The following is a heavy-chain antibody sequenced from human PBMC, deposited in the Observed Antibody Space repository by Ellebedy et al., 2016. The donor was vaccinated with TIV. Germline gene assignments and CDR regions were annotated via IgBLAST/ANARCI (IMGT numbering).Heavy chain of an antibody. J-gene: IGHJ6*02. CDR2: IIPIFGTA. D-gene: IGHD2-2*01. V-gene: IGHV1-69*13. Sequence: SVKVSXXASGGTFSSYAISWVRQAPGQGLEWMGGIIPIFGTANYAQKFQGRVTITADESTSTAYMELSSLRSEDTAVYYCAREDIVVVPAAMQQYYYYGMDVWGQGTTVTVSS. CDR1: GGTFSSYA. CDR3: AREDIVVVPAAMQQYYYYGMDV.